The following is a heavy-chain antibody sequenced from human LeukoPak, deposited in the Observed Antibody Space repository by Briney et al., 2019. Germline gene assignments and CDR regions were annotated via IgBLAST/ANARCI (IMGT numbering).Heavy chain of an antibody. CDR3: AKGISKWEYYYDF. V-gene: IGHV1-2*02. Sequence: ASVKVSCKASGYTFTDYYLHWVRQAPGEGLEWMGWINPDSGDTKLSQNFQGRVTMTRDTSINTAYMELSSLRSDDTAMYYCAKGISKWEYYYDFWAQGGLVTVSS. CDR1: GYTFTDYY. D-gene: IGHD1-26*01. J-gene: IGHJ4*02. CDR2: INPDSGDT.